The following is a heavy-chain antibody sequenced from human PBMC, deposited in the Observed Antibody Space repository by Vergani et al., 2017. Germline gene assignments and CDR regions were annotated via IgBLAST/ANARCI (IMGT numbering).Heavy chain of an antibody. CDR1: GFTFSSYA. Sequence: EVQLLESGGGLVQPGGSLRLSCAASGFTFSSYAMSWVRQAPGKGLVWVSRINSDGSSTSYADSVKGRFTISRDNAKNTLYLQMNSLRAEDTAVYYCARIFYSSSWYDFDYWGQGTLVTVSS. V-gene: IGHV3-74*02. CDR2: INSDGSST. D-gene: IGHD6-13*01. CDR3: ARIFYSSSWYDFDY. J-gene: IGHJ4*02.